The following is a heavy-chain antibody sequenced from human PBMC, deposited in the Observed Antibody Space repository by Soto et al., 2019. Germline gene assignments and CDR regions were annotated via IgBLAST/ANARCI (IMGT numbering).Heavy chain of an antibody. CDR2: INHSGST. J-gene: IGHJ6*02. V-gene: IGHV4-39*07. D-gene: IGHD3-10*01. CDR1: SAPVSSSTYT. Sequence: PSETLSLTCTVSSAPVSSSTYTWGWIRQPPGKGLEWIGEINHSGSTNYNPSLKSRVTISVDTSKNQFSLKLSSVTAADTAVYYCASRENKYGSGSYYNGRYYYYGMDVWGQGTTVTVSS. CDR3: ASRENKYGSGSYYNGRYYYYGMDV.